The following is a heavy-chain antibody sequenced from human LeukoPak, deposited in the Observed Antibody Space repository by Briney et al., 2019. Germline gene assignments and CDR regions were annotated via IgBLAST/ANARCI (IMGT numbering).Heavy chain of an antibody. V-gene: IGHV1-2*02. CDR2: INPNSGGT. Sequence: ASVKVSCKASGYTFTDYYMHWVRQAPGQGLEWIAWINPNSGGTNYAQKFQGRVTMTRDTSINTAYMELSSLRSDDTAVYYCARVADYGDYTLPGDYWGQGTLVTVSS. D-gene: IGHD4-17*01. CDR1: GYTFTDYY. J-gene: IGHJ4*02. CDR3: ARVADYGDYTLPGDY.